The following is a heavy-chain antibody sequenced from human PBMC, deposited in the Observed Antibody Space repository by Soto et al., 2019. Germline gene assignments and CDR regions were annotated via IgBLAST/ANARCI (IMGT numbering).Heavy chain of an antibody. D-gene: IGHD5-18*01. CDR2: IYYSGST. Sequence: PSETLSLTCTVSGGSISSYYWSWIRQAPGKGLEWIGYIYYSGSTNYNPSLKSRVTISVDTSKNQFSLKLSSVTAADTAVYYCARSLYSYGPKFDSWGQGTLDTSPQ. CDR3: ARSLYSYGPKFDS. CDR1: GGSISSYY. J-gene: IGHJ4*02. V-gene: IGHV4-59*08.